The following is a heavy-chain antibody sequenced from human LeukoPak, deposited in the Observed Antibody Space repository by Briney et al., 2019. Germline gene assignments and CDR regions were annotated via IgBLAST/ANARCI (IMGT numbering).Heavy chain of an antibody. D-gene: IGHD3-22*01. CDR1: GFTFSNYG. Sequence: PGRSLTLSCAASGFTFSNYGMHWVRQAPGKGLEWVAVISYDGSHISYVDSVKGRFTISRDDSKSTLFLQMISLRGEDTAVYYCAKGRSYDSSGYEFDFWGQGTLVTVSS. V-gene: IGHV3-30*18. J-gene: IGHJ4*02. CDR3: AKGRSYDSSGYEFDF. CDR2: ISYDGSHI.